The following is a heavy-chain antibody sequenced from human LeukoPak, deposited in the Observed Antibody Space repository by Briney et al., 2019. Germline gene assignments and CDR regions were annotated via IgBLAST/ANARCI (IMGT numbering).Heavy chain of an antibody. CDR1: GLPFSGYS. Sequence: GGSLRLFHAASGLPFSGYSMNWARQAPGKGLEWVSYINSSSNKIYYAHSMKGRFFTSRDNAKNSLYLQMNSLRDEDTAVYYCARSGLRFLELLDYWGQGTLVTVSS. V-gene: IGHV3-48*02. J-gene: IGHJ4*02. CDR3: ARSGLRFLELLDY. CDR2: INSSSNKI. D-gene: IGHD3-3*01.